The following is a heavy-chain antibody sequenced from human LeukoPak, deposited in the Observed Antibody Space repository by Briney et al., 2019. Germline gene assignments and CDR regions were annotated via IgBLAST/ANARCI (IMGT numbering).Heavy chain of an antibody. CDR3: ARALLPYYDHVYYYYGMDV. J-gene: IGHJ6*02. Sequence: SETLSLTCAVSGGSISSYYWSWIRQPAGKGLERIGRIYTSGSTNYNPYLKSRVTISVETSKTQFSLKLSSVTAADTAVYYCARALLPYYDHVYYYYGMDVWGQGTTVTVSS. CDR1: GGSISSYY. D-gene: IGHD3-22*01. V-gene: IGHV4-59*10. CDR2: IYTSGST.